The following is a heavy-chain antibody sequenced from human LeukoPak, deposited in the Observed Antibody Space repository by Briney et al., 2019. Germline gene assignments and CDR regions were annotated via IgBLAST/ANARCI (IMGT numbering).Heavy chain of an antibody. J-gene: IGHJ4*02. CDR1: GFTFSSYS. CDR2: ISSSSSYI. Sequence: GGYLRLSCAASGFTFSSYSMNWVRQAPGKGLEWVSSISSSSSYIYYADSVKGRFTISRDNAKNSLYLQMNSLRAEDTAVYYCARDADDFWSGSDYWGQGTLVTVSS. D-gene: IGHD3-3*01. V-gene: IGHV3-21*01. CDR3: ARDADDFWSGSDY.